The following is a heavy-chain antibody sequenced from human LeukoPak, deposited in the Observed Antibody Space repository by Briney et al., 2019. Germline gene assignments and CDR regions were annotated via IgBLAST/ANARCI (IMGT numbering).Heavy chain of an antibody. D-gene: IGHD3-22*01. V-gene: IGHV5-51*01. Sequence: GESLKISCKGSGYIFTTCWIGWVRQMPGKGLEWMGIIYPGDSDTRYSPSFQGQVTISADKSISTAYLQWSSLKASDTAMYYCARQNYYDSSGYYSCFDYWGQGTLVTVSS. CDR2: IYPGDSDT. CDR3: ARQNYYDSSGYYSCFDY. CDR1: GYIFTTCW. J-gene: IGHJ4*02.